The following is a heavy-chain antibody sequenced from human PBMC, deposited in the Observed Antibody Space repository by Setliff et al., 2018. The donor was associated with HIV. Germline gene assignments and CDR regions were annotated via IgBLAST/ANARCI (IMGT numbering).Heavy chain of an antibody. J-gene: IGHJ2*01. CDR2: IYYSGST. CDR1: GDSLSIDDYY. V-gene: IGHV4-61*08. CDR3: ARGARSYFDL. Sequence: SETLSLTCTVSGDSLSIDDYYWSWIRQPPGKGLEWIGYIYYSGSTNYNPSLKSRVTILVDTSKNQFSLKLTSVTPADTAVYYCARGARSYFDLWGRGTLVTVSS.